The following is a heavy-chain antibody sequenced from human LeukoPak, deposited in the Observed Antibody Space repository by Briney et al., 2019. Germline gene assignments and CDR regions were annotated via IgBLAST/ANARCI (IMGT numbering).Heavy chain of an antibody. CDR3: ARGKATNDYYCYCMDV. Sequence: SETLALACSVSGRSISSYYWSWIRQPPGKGWEWIGYFYYSGSTNYNPSLNSRVPISVDTPKNQFSLKLSSVTAADTAVYYCARGKATNDYYCYCMDVWGKGTTVTVSS. CDR1: GRSISSYY. D-gene: IGHD1-1*01. CDR2: FYYSGST. J-gene: IGHJ6*04. V-gene: IGHV4-59*01.